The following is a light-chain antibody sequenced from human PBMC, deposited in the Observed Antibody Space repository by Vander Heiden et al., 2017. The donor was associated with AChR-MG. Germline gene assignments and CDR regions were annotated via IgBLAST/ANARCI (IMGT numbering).Light chain of an antibody. V-gene: IGLV3-19*01. CDR2: GKN. CDR3: SSRDSSGNLLV. CDR1: SLRSYY. Sequence: SSELTQDPAVSVALGQTVRITCQGDSLRSYYASWYQQKPGQAPVLVVYGKNNRPSGIPDRFSGSSSGITASLTITGAQAEDEADYYCSSRDSSGNLLVFGGGTKLTVL. J-gene: IGLJ2*01.